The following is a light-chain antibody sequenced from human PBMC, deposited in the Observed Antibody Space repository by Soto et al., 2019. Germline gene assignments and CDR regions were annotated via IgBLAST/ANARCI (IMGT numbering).Light chain of an antibody. Sequence: QSALTQPPSASGTPGQSLTISCAGSSSNIGSHYVYWYQHLPGTAPKLLIFRDGQPPSGVTDRFFGSKSGTSASLAISGLPSEDEAQYYCEVWDDSLTGWVFGGGTKFTVL. CDR2: RDG. CDR1: SSNIGSHY. J-gene: IGLJ3*02. CDR3: EVWDDSLTGWV. V-gene: IGLV1-47*01.